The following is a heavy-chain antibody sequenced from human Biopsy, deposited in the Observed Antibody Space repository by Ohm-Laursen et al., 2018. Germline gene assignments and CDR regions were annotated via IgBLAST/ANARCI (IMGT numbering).Heavy chain of an antibody. CDR1: GYSFTGYY. D-gene: IGHD3-3*01. V-gene: IGHV1-2*02. J-gene: IGHJ4*02. Sequence: ASVKVSCNASGYSFTGYYIHWVRQAPGQGLEWMGWITPNSGATKYAQKFRGRVTMTRDTSISTMYMDLSSLRSDDTAVYYCAKDLLERSVPSWGQGTLVTVSS. CDR3: AKDLLERSVPS. CDR2: ITPNSGAT.